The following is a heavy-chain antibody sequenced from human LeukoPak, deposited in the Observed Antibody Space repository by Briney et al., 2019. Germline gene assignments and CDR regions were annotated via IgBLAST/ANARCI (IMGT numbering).Heavy chain of an antibody. CDR3: ARSPSGSGWTIDY. J-gene: IGHJ4*02. Sequence: GGSLRLSCAASGFTFSSYAMHWVRQAPGEGLEWVAVIWYDGSNKYYGDSAKGRFTISRDNSKNTLYLHVNSLRAEDTAVYYCARSPSGSGWTIDYWGQGTLVTVSS. V-gene: IGHV3-33*01. D-gene: IGHD6-19*01. CDR2: IWYDGSNK. CDR1: GFTFSSYA.